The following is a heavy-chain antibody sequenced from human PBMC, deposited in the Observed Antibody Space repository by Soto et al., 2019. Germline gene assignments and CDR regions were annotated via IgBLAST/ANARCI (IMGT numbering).Heavy chain of an antibody. Sequence: GGSLRLSCAASGFTFSSYAMHWVRQAPGKGLEWVAVISYDGSNKHYADSVKGRFTISRDNSKNTLYLQMNSLRAEDTAVYYCARVGDYYYYGMDVWGQGTTVTVSS. J-gene: IGHJ6*02. CDR2: ISYDGSNK. CDR1: GFTFSSYA. CDR3: ARVGDYYYYGMDV. D-gene: IGHD3-10*01. V-gene: IGHV3-30-3*01.